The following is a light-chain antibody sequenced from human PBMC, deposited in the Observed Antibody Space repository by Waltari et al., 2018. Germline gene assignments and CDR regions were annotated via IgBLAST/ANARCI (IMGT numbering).Light chain of an antibody. CDR2: ENS. CDR1: TSGVGNYNL. J-gene: IGLJ3*02. CDR3: CSFASSRTWV. V-gene: IGLV2-23*01. Sequence: QSALTPPAPVSGSPWQSITIPCTGTTSGVGNYNLVSWYQQVPGRAPKLMIYENSRRPSDISHRFSGSKSGNTASLTISGLQAEDEADYYCCSFASSRTWVFGGGTKLTVL.